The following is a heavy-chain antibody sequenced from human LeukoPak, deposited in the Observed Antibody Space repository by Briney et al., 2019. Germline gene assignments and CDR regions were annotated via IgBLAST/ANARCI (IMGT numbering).Heavy chain of an antibody. CDR2: ISPYNGNT. CDR1: GYTFNTYG. Sequence: ASVKVSCKPSGYTFNTYGITWVRQAPGQGLEWMGWISPYNGNTNYAQKLQGRVTMTTDTSTSTAYMELRSLRSDDTAVYYCVSYYDILTGSDNAFDIWGQGTMVTVSS. CDR3: VSYYDILTGSDNAFDI. D-gene: IGHD3-9*01. V-gene: IGHV1-18*01. J-gene: IGHJ3*02.